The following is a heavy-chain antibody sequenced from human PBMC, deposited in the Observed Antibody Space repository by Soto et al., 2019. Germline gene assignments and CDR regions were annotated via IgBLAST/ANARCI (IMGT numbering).Heavy chain of an antibody. CDR3: ARNRRAYCGGDCPWGS. V-gene: IGHV1-2*02. CDR1: GYTFSRYY. J-gene: IGHJ5*02. Sequence: SVKVSLKASGYTFSRYYIRWVRQAPGQGLEWMGWIDPNVGNTKYAQNFQGRVTMTWDTSTTTASMELSGLTSDDTAVYFCARNRRAYCGGDCPWGSWGQGTQVTVSS. D-gene: IGHD2-21*02. CDR2: IDPNVGNT.